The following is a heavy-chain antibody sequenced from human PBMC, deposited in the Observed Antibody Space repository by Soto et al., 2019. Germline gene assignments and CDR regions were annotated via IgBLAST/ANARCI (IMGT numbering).Heavy chain of an antibody. CDR1: GASRTNYH. D-gene: IGHD3-22*01. Sequence: SSEALSVTSTVSGASRTNYHCNRVRQSAGGGLEYIGRVSGTGSPDYNPSLKSRVTVSLDWSETQFSLKLSSVTAADTAVYYCARDIMSSGYYRRVGWFDPWGQGTMVTVSS. CDR3: ARDIMSSGYYRRVGWFDP. CDR2: VSGTGSP. J-gene: IGHJ5*02. V-gene: IGHV4-4*07.